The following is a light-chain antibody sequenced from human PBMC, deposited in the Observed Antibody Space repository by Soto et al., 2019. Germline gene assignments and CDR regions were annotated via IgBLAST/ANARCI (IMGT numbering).Light chain of an antibody. V-gene: IGLV1-40*01. CDR3: QSYDSSLSAHVV. J-gene: IGLJ2*01. CDR1: SSNIGAGYD. Sequence: QSVLTQPPSVSGAPGQRVTISCTGSSSNIGAGYDVHWYQQFPGTAPKVLIYGNSNRPSGVPDRFSGSKSGTSASLAITGLQAEDEANYYCQSYDSSLSAHVVFGGGTKLTVL. CDR2: GNS.